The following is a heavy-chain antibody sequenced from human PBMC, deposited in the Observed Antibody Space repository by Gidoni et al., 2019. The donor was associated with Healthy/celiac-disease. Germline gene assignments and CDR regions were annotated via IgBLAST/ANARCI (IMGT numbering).Heavy chain of an antibody. CDR2: ISGSGGST. V-gene: IGHV3-23*01. CDR1: GFTLSSYA. D-gene: IGHD3-10*01. Sequence: EVQLLESGGGLVQPGGSLRLPCAASGFTLSSYAMSWVRQAPGKGLEWVSAISGSGGSTYYADSVKGRFTISRDNSKNTLYLQMNSLRAEDTAVYYCAKCGDKLWFGESPRLLEFYYYGMDVWGQGTTVTVSS. J-gene: IGHJ6*02. CDR3: AKCGDKLWFGESPRLLEFYYYGMDV.